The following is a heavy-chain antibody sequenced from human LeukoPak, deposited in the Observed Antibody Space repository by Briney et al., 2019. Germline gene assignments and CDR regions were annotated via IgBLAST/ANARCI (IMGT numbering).Heavy chain of an antibody. J-gene: IGHJ5*02. CDR2: INPDSDVT. D-gene: IGHD2-15*01. V-gene: IGHV1-2*02. CDR1: GYTFTDDY. Sequence: ASVNVSCRASGYTFTDDYMHWLRQAAGQGLEWMGWINPDSDVTSYAQKFQGRVTMTRDTSISTVYVELSRLTSDDTAVYYCARSDSYTWFDPWGQGTLVTVSS. CDR3: ARSDSYTWFDP.